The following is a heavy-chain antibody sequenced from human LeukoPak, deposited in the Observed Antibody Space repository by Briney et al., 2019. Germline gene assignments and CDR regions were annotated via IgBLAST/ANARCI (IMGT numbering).Heavy chain of an antibody. J-gene: IGHJ4*02. CDR3: ARASGPFDY. CDR2: ISYGGIDK. D-gene: IGHD3-10*01. Sequence: PGGSLRLSCAASGFNFSSYAMHWVRQAPGEGLEWVGLISYGGIDKSYADSVKGRFTISRDSSKRTLYLQMHSLRAEDTAVYSCARASGPFDYWGQGTLVTVSS. CDR1: GFNFSSYA. V-gene: IGHV3-30*04.